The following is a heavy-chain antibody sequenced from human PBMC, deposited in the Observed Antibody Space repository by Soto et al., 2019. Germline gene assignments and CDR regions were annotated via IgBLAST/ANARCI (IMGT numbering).Heavy chain of an antibody. CDR1: GFSLHTSGVG. D-gene: IGHD1-26*01. V-gene: IGHV2-5*02. CDR3: AYRALYSGSYWDGGYFDS. Sequence: QITLRESGPTRVRPTQTLSLTCTFSGFSLHTSGVGVGWIRQPPGKALEWLALIYWDDDKRYSPSLKSRLSSSKDTSEKQVVLIMTYMDPVDTATYYCAYRALYSGSYWDGGYFDSWGQGTLITVSS. CDR2: IYWDDDK. J-gene: IGHJ4*02.